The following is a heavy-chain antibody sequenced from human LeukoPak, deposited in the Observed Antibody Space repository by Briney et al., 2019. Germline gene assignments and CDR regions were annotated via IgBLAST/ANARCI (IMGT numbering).Heavy chain of an antibody. J-gene: IGHJ4*02. V-gene: IGHV3-66*01. Sequence: GGSLRLSCAASGFTVSSNYMNWVRQAPGKGLEWVSVIYSGGSTYYADSVKGRFSISRDNSKKTLYLQMGSLRPEDMAVYYCVRWGYYSNYDYWGQGTLVAVSS. CDR3: VRWGYYSNYDY. D-gene: IGHD4-11*01. CDR2: IYSGGST. CDR1: GFTVSSNY.